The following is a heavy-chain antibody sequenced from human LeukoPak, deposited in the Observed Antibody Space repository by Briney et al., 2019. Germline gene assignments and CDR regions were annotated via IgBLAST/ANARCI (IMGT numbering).Heavy chain of an antibody. CDR2: IYTSGST. CDR3: AKGARVNYYGSGGLYYFDY. CDR1: GGSISSGGYY. Sequence: SETLSLTCTVSGGSISSGGYYWSWIRQPAGKGLEWIGRIYTSGSTNYNPSLKSRVTMSVDTSKNQFSLKLSSVTAADTAVYYCAKGARVNYYGSGGLYYFDYWGQGTLVTVSS. D-gene: IGHD3-10*01. J-gene: IGHJ4*02. V-gene: IGHV4-61*02.